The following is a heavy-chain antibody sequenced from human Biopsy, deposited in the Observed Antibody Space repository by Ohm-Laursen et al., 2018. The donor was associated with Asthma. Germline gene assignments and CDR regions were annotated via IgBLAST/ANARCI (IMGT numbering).Heavy chain of an antibody. J-gene: IGHJ4*02. D-gene: IGHD2-15*01. CDR1: GVSIRSYY. CDR3: AGFCSGGNCPDH. Sequence: TLSLTCTVSGVSIRSYYWTWIRQPPGKGLEWIGNIHYSGSTYSNPSLKSRVTISVNTSKKQISLRLSSVIAADTAVYYCAGFCSGGNCPDHWGQGTLVTVSS. CDR2: IHYSGST. V-gene: IGHV4-59*01.